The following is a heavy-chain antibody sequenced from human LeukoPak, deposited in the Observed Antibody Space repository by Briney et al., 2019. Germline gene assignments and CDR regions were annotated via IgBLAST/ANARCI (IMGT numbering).Heavy chain of an antibody. J-gene: IGHJ4*02. V-gene: IGHV1-18*01. CDR2: ISAYNGNT. CDR1: GYTFTSYG. D-gene: IGHD6-19*01. Sequence: ASVKVSCKASGYTFTSYGISWVRQAPGQGLEWMGWISAYNGNTNYAQKLQGRVTMTTDTSTSTAYMELRSLRSDDTAVYYCARDIAVAGPQPFGYWGQGTLVTVSS. CDR3: ARDIAVAGPQPFGY.